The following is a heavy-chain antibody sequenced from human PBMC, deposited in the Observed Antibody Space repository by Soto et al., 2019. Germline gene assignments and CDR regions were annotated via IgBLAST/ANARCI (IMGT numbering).Heavy chain of an antibody. V-gene: IGHV4-61*01. CDR2: IYYSGST. D-gene: IGHD2-2*01. CDR1: GGSVSSGSYY. J-gene: IGHJ5*02. CDR3: ALGEYCSSTSCDEEWNWFDP. Sequence: QVQLQESGPGLVKPSETLSLTCTVSGGSVSSGSYYWSWIRQPPGKGLEWLGYIYYSGSTNYNPSLKSRVTISVDTSKNQFSLKLSSVTAADTAVYYCALGEYCSSTSCDEEWNWFDPWGQGTLVTVSS.